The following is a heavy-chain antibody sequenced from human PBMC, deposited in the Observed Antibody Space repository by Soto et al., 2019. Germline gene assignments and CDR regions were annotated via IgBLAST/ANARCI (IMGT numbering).Heavy chain of an antibody. D-gene: IGHD5-18*01. CDR2: INAGNGNT. CDR1: GYTFTSYA. V-gene: IGHV1-3*01. CDR3: ARGRVEVGEYSYGIFRFDY. Sequence: QVQLVQSGAEVKKPGASVKVSCKASGYTFTSYAMHWVRQAPGQRLEWMGWINAGNGNTKYSQKFQGRVTITRDTTASTAYMELSSLRSEDTAVYYCARGRVEVGEYSYGIFRFDYWGQGTLVTVSS. J-gene: IGHJ4*02.